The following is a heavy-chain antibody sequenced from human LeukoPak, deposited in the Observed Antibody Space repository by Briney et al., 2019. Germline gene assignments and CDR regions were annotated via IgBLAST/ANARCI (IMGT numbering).Heavy chain of an antibody. CDR3: ARDLGYCSGGSCSTRYYYYYGMDV. Sequence: PSQTLSLTCTVSGGSISSYYWSWIRQPAGKGLEWIGRIYTSGSTNYNPSLKSRVTMSVDTSKNQFSLKLSSVTAADTAVYYCARDLGYCSGGSCSTRYYYYYGMDVWGQGTTVTVSS. V-gene: IGHV4-4*07. CDR2: IYTSGST. J-gene: IGHJ6*02. CDR1: GGSISSYY. D-gene: IGHD2-15*01.